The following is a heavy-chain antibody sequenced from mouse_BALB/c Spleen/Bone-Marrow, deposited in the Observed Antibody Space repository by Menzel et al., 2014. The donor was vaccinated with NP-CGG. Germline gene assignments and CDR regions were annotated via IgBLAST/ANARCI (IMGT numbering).Heavy chain of an antibody. D-gene: IGHD2-4*01. Sequence: EVQLVESGGDLVKPGGSLKLSCAASGLTFSNYGMSWVRQIPDKRLEWVAAISSGGTYTFYPDSVKGRFTISRDNTKNTLTLQMTSLKSEDTAMYYCARRRDYDYFDYWGQGTTLTVSS. CDR1: GLTFSNYG. V-gene: IGHV5-6*01. J-gene: IGHJ2*01. CDR2: ISSGGTYT. CDR3: ARRRDYDYFDY.